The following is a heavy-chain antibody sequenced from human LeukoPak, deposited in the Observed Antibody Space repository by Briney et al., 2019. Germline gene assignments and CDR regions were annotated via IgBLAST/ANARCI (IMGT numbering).Heavy chain of an antibody. CDR3: ARGLAYNWNDVRGY. CDR1: GGSISSYY. Sequence: SSEALSLTCTVSGGSISSYYWSWIRPPPGKGLEWIGYIYYSGSTNYNPSLKSRVTISVDTSKNQFSLKLSSVTAADTAVYYCARGLAYNWNDVRGYWGQGTLVTVSS. D-gene: IGHD1-20*01. V-gene: IGHV4-59*01. J-gene: IGHJ4*02. CDR2: IYYSGST.